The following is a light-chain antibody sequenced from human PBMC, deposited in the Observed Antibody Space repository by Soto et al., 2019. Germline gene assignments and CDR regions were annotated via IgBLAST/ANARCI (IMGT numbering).Light chain of an antibody. CDR3: QRYCSFPLT. Sequence: DIQRTQSPSTLSASVGDRVAITCRASRNSNYLLARYQQKPGKAPNLPIYKASSLESGVPSTFSGSGSGTEFTRTISSLQPDDVASDYCQRYCSFPLTCGGGTKVETK. J-gene: IGKJ4*02. CDR1: RNSNYL. V-gene: IGKV1-5*03. CDR2: KAS.